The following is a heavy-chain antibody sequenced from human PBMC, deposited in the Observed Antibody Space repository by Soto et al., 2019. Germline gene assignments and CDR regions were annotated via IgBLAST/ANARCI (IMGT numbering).Heavy chain of an antibody. CDR2: ISSSGSTI. Sequence: GGSLRLSCAASGFTFSDYYMSWIRQAPGKGLEWVSYISSSGSTIYYADSVKGRFTISRDNAKNSLYLQMNSLRAEDTAVYYCARDVHYDILTGYYVKSWFDPWGQGTLVTVSS. CDR1: GFTFSDYY. J-gene: IGHJ5*02. V-gene: IGHV3-11*04. D-gene: IGHD3-9*01. CDR3: ARDVHYDILTGYYVKSWFDP.